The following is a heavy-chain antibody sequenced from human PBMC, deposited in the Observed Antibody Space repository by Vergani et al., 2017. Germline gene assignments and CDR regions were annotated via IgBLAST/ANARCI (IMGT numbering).Heavy chain of an antibody. CDR2: INPNSGGP. D-gene: IGHD3-10*01. CDR1: GYTFTGYY. CDR3: ARANYYGSGSYSHYYGMDV. V-gene: IGHV1-2*02. Sequence: QVQLVQSGAEVKKPGASVKVSCKASGYTFTGYYMHWVRQAPGQGLEWMGWINPNSGGPNYAQKFQGRVTMTRDTSISTAYMELSRLRSDDTAVYYCARANYYGSGSYSHYYGMDVWGQGTTVTVSS. J-gene: IGHJ6*02.